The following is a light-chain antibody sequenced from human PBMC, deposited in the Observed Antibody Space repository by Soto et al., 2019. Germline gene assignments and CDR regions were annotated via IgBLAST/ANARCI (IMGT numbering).Light chain of an antibody. V-gene: IGKV1-5*01. Sequence: DIQMTQSPSTLSASVGDRVTITCRASQSVITWLAWYQQKPGKGPKLLIYDASSLESGVPSRFSGSGSGTQFTLTISSLQPDDFGVYYCQQNKDWPGTFGQGTKVDIK. CDR3: QQNKDWPGT. CDR2: DAS. CDR1: QSVITW. J-gene: IGKJ1*01.